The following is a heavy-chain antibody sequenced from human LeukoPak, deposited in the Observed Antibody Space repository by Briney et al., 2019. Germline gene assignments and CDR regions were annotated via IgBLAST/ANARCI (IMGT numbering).Heavy chain of an antibody. V-gene: IGHV4-34*01. CDR1: GGSFSGYY. CDR3: ARGLPLWVMVRGVNWFDP. J-gene: IGHJ5*02. D-gene: IGHD3-10*01. Sequence: PSETPSLTCAVYGGSFSGYYWSWIRQPPGKGLEWIGEINHSGSTNYNPSLKSRVTISVDTSKNQFSLKLSSVTAADTAVYYCARGLPLWVMVRGVNWFDPWGQGTLVTVSS. CDR2: INHSGST.